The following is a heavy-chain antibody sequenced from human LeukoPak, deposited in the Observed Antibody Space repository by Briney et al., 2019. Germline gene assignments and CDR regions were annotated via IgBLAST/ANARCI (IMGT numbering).Heavy chain of an antibody. V-gene: IGHV5-51*01. CDR3: ASIAAAGKEYFQH. D-gene: IGHD6-13*01. Sequence: AGSLKISCKGSGYSSSSYWIGWVRPLPGKGLEWMGIIYPGDSDTRYSPSFQGHVTISADKSISTAYLQWNSLKASDTAMYYCASIAAAGKEYFQHWGQGTLVTVSS. CDR2: IYPGDSDT. J-gene: IGHJ1*01. CDR1: GYSSSSYW.